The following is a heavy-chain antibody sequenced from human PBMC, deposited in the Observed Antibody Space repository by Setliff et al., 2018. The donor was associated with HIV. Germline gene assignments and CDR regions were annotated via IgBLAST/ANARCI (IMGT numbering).Heavy chain of an antibody. CDR1: GGSITSGSYY. CDR2: MYYSGST. CDR3: ARALAGGSGWNYFDL. V-gene: IGHV4-61*01. D-gene: IGHD6-19*01. Sequence: SETLSLTCTVSGGSITSGSYYWSWIRQPPGKGLEWIGYMYYSGSTNYNPSLKSRVTILEALSKNQFSLNLDSVTAADTAVYFCARALAGGSGWNYFDLWGPGTRVTVSS. J-gene: IGHJ4*02.